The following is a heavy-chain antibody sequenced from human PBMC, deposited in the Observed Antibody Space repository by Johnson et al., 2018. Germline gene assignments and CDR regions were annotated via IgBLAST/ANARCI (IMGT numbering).Heavy chain of an antibody. CDR1: RFTFSSYG. Sequence: VQQVECGGGVVQPGRSLRLACAASRFTFSSYGMHWVRQAPGKGLEWVAVISYDGSNKYYADSVKGRFTISRENSKNTLYPQMNSLRAEATAVYYCAKDGLWVVAGRNPAFDAFDIWGQGTMVTVSS. CDR3: AKDGLWVVAGRNPAFDAFDI. V-gene: IGHV3-30*18. D-gene: IGHD6-19*01. CDR2: ISYDGSNK. J-gene: IGHJ3*02.